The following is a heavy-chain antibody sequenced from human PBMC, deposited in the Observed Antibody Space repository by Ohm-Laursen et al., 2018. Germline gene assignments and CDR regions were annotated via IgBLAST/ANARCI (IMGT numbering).Heavy chain of an antibody. CDR3: AKGTNDYGDYRYNWFDP. Sequence: SLRLSCTASGITFSSYAMNWVRQAPGKGLEWVSGISWNSGSIGYVDSVKGRFTISRDNAKNSLYLQMNSLRAEDTALYYCAKGTNDYGDYRYNWFDPWGQGTLVTVSS. CDR1: GITFSSYA. J-gene: IGHJ5*02. V-gene: IGHV3-9*01. CDR2: ISWNSGSI. D-gene: IGHD4-17*01.